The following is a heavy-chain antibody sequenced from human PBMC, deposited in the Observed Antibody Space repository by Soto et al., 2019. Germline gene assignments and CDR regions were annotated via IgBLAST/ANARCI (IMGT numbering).Heavy chain of an antibody. CDR1: GFTFSSYG. J-gene: IGHJ4*02. CDR3: AKTVHCSGGSCYAPDY. CDR2: ISYDGSNK. D-gene: IGHD2-15*01. V-gene: IGHV3-30*18. Sequence: QVQLVESGGGVVQPGRSLRLSCAASGFTFSSYGMHWVRQAPGKGLEWVAVISYDGSNKYYADSVKGRFTISRDNSKNTLYLQMNSVRAEDTAVYYCAKTVHCSGGSCYAPDYWAQGTLVTVSS.